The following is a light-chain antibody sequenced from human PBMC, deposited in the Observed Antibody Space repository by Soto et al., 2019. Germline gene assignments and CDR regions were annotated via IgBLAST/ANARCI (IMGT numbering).Light chain of an antibody. CDR1: QSVGTK. J-gene: IGKJ5*01. Sequence: IVMTQFPATLSVSPGERATLSCRASQSVGTKVIWYQQKSGQAPSLLIVGATTRATGVPARFSGSGSGTDLTLTISRLGPEDFAVYHCQQYNKWSSISFGQGTRLEIK. CDR2: GAT. V-gene: IGKV3-15*01. CDR3: QQYNKWSSIS.